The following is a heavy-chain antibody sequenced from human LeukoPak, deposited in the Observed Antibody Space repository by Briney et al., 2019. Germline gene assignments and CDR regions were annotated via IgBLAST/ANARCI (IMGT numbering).Heavy chain of an antibody. Sequence: PGGSLRLSCAASGFTFSNYAMSWVRQAPGKGLEWVAVIWYEGSDKHYADSVKGRFTISRDNSKNTLYLQLNSLRAEDTAVYYCARGSSSWYYFDYWGQGTLVTVSS. D-gene: IGHD6-13*01. CDR3: ARGSSSWYYFDY. CDR1: GFTFSNYA. V-gene: IGHV3-33*08. CDR2: IWYEGSDK. J-gene: IGHJ4*02.